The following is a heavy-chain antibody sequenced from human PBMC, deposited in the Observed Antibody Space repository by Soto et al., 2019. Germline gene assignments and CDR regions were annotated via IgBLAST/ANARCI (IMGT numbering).Heavy chain of an antibody. Sequence: GGSLRLSCAASGFTFSSYAMSWVRQAPGKGLEWVSAISGSGGSTYYADSVKGRFTISRDNSKNTLYLQMNSLRAEDTAVYYCAKDPQDIVVVVAATPLSWFDPWGQGTLVTVSS. V-gene: IGHV3-23*01. J-gene: IGHJ5*02. CDR3: AKDPQDIVVVVAATPLSWFDP. D-gene: IGHD2-15*01. CDR1: GFTFSSYA. CDR2: ISGSGGST.